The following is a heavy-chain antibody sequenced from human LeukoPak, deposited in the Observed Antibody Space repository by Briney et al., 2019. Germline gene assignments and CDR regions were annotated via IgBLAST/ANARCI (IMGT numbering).Heavy chain of an antibody. Sequence: PGGSLRLSCAASGFTFSTYSMNWVRLAPGKGLEWVSSISSRSIYIYYADSVKGRFTISRDNAKNSLYLQLNSLRAEDTAVYYCARVRPDDCTTSTCSLDYWGQGTLVTVSS. CDR2: ISSRSIYI. D-gene: IGHD2-2*01. CDR1: GFTFSTYS. J-gene: IGHJ4*02. V-gene: IGHV3-21*01. CDR3: ARVRPDDCTTSTCSLDY.